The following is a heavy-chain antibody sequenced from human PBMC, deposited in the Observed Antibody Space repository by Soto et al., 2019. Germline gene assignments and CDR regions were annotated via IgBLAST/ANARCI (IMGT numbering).Heavy chain of an antibody. CDR1: GGSIISASHS. J-gene: IGHJ5*02. CDR3: AREVFSAGSSNWFDP. V-gene: IGHV4-30-2*01. CDR2: ISHTGST. D-gene: IGHD2-15*01. Sequence: SETLSLTCAVSGGSIISASHSWTWIRQPPGEGLEWIGYISHTGSTYYNPSLKSRVTMSVDRSKNQFSLNLDSVTAADTAVYYCAREVFSAGSSNWFDPWGQGTLVTVSS.